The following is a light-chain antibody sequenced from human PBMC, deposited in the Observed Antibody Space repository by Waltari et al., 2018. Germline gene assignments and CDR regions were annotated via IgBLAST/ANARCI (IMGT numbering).Light chain of an antibody. CDR3: MQALQTPLT. Sequence: DIVMTQSPLSLPVPPGEPACTSSRSSQSLLHSNGYNSLVWYLQKPGQSPKLLIYLGSNRASGVPDRFSGSGSGTDFTLKISRVEAEDVRVFYCMQALQTPLTFGGGTKVEIK. CDR1: QSLLHSNGYNS. CDR2: LGS. V-gene: IGKV2-28*01. J-gene: IGKJ4*01.